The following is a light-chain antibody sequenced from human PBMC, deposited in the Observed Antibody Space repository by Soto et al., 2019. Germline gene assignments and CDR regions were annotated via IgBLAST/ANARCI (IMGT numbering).Light chain of an antibody. V-gene: IGLV1-44*01. Sequence: QSVLTQPPSASGTPGQRVTISCSGSSSNIGGNSVKCYQQVPGTAPKLMIYDVSDRPSGVSNRFSGSKSGNTASLTISGLQAEDEADYYCSSYTSSSLYVFGTGTKVTVL. CDR1: SSNIGGNS. CDR3: SSYTSSSLYV. CDR2: DVS. J-gene: IGLJ1*01.